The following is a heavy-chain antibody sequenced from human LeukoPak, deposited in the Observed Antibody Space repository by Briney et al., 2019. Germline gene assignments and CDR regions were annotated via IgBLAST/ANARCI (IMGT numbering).Heavy chain of an antibody. V-gene: IGHV1-2*02. CDR3: ARDKTRDGYNFYFDY. D-gene: IGHD5-24*01. Sequence: ASVKVSCKASGYTFTGYYMHWVRQAPGQGLEWMGWINPNSGGTNYAQKFQGRVTMTRDPSISTAYMELSRLRSDDTAVYYCARDKTRDGYNFYFDYWGQGTLVTVSS. CDR1: GYTFTGYY. J-gene: IGHJ4*02. CDR2: INPNSGGT.